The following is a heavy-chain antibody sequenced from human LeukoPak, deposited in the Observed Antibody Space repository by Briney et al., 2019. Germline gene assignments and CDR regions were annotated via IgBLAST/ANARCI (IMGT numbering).Heavy chain of an antibody. Sequence: SGPTLLKPTQILALTCSFSGFSLSPTAVAVGWIRQPTGRALEWLALIYWDNNKVSRPSLKNRLTITKDTFKNRVVLTMSDVDPEDTATYFCAHYVDTARGGPFFDYWGQGTLVTVSA. D-gene: IGHD3-16*01. CDR2: IYWDNNK. J-gene: IGHJ4*02. CDR3: AHYVDTARGGPFFDY. V-gene: IGHV2-5*02. CDR1: GFSLSPTAVA.